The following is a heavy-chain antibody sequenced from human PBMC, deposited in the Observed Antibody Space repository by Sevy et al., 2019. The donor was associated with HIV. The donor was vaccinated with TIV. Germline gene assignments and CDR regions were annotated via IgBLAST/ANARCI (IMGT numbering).Heavy chain of an antibody. J-gene: IGHJ4*02. V-gene: IGHV1-2*06. D-gene: IGHD2-2*01. Sequence: ASVKVSCEASGYTFTGYYMHWVRQAPGQGLEWMGRINPNSGGTNYPQKFQGRVTMTRDTSISTAYMELSRLRSDDTAVYYCARDPLDCSSTSCYFDYWGQGTLVTVSS. CDR1: GYTFTGYY. CDR3: ARDPLDCSSTSCYFDY. CDR2: INPNSGGT.